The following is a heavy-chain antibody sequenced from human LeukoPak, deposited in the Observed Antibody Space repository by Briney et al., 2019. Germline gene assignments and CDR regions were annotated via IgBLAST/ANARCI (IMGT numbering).Heavy chain of an antibody. D-gene: IGHD3-22*01. V-gene: IGHV4-4*07. CDR2: IYTSGST. Sequence: SETLSLTCTVSGGSISSYYWSWIPQPAGKGLEGIGRIYTSGSTNYNPSLTSRGTMSVDKTKKQLSLRLRYVTAADTAVYYCARVRYYDSSGYPGDDAFDIWGQGTMVTVSA. CDR3: ARVRYYDSSGYPGDDAFDI. CDR1: GGSISSYY. J-gene: IGHJ3*02.